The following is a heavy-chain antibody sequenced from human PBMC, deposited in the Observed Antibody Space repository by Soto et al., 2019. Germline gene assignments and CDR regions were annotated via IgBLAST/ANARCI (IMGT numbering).Heavy chain of an antibody. D-gene: IGHD2-15*01. CDR3: ARGYCSGGSCYSGDY. J-gene: IGHJ4*02. Sequence: EVQLVESGGGLVQPGGSLRLSCAASGFTVSSNYMSWVRQAPGKGLEWVSVIYSGGSTYYVDSVKGRFTISRHNSKNTLYLQMNSLRAEDTAVYYCARGYCSGGSCYSGDYWGQGTLVTVSS. CDR2: IYSGGST. CDR1: GFTVSSNY. V-gene: IGHV3-53*04.